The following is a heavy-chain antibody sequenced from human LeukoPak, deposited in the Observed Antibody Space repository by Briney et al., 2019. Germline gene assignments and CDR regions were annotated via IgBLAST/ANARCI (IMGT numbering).Heavy chain of an antibody. J-gene: IGHJ4*02. Sequence: GGSLRLSCAASGFTFSNYGRHWVRQAPGKGLEWVSVISYDGSNKYYADSVKGRFTISRDNSKNTLYLQMNSLRAEDTAMYYCAKNSGSTALWGQGTLVTVSS. CDR1: GFTFSNYG. CDR3: AKNSGSTAL. CDR2: ISYDGSNK. V-gene: IGHV3-30*18. D-gene: IGHD1-26*01.